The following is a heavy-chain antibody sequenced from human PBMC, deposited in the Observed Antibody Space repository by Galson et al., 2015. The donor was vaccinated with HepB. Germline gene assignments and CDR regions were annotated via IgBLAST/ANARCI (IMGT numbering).Heavy chain of an antibody. CDR2: IIPIFGTA. V-gene: IGHV1-69*01. D-gene: IGHD2-15*01. Sequence: QSGAEVKKAGESLKISCKASGGTFSSYAISWVRQAPGQGLEWMGGIIPIFGTANYAQKFQGRVTITADESTSTAYMELSSLRSEDTAVYYCARDRLDIVVGDNWFDPWGQGTLVTVSS. CDR3: ARDRLDIVVGDNWFDP. CDR1: GGTFSSYA. J-gene: IGHJ5*02.